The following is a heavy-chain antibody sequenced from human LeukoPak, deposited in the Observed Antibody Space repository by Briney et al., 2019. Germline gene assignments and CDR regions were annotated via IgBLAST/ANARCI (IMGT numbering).Heavy chain of an antibody. CDR3: ARARGLLLFDAFDI. CDR1: GGSFSGYY. D-gene: IGHD3-22*01. J-gene: IGHJ3*02. CDR2: INHSGST. V-gene: IGHV4-34*01. Sequence: SETLSLTCAVYGGSFSGYYWSWIRQPPGKGLEWIGEINHSGSTNYNPSLKSRVTISVDTSKNQFSLKLSSVTAADTAVYYCARARGLLLFDAFDIWGQGTMVTVSS.